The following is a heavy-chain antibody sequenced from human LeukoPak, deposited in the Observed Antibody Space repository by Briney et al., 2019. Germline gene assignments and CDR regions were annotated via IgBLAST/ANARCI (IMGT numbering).Heavy chain of an antibody. CDR2: IYTSGST. D-gene: IGHD2-15*01. Sequence: ASQTLSLTCTVSGGSISSGSYYWSWIRQPAGKGLEWIGRIYTSGSTNYNPSLKSRVTISVDTSKDHFSLKLSSVTAAATAVYYCARVAAKTVDYWGQGTLVTVSS. CDR3: ARVAAKTVDY. V-gene: IGHV4-61*02. CDR1: GGSISSGSYY. J-gene: IGHJ4*02.